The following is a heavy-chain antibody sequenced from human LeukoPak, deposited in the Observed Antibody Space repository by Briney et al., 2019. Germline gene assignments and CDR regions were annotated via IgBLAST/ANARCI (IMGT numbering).Heavy chain of an antibody. D-gene: IGHD1-26*01. CDR1: GGSISSGGYY. CDR2: IYYSGST. J-gene: IGHJ3*02. CDR3: ARERSGSRDAFDI. Sequence: SQTLSLTCTVSGGSISSGGYYWSWIRQHPGKGLEWIGYIYYSGSTYYNPSLKSRVTISVDTSKNQFSLKLSSVTAADTAVYYCARERSGSRDAFDIWGQGTMVTVSS. V-gene: IGHV4-30-4*08.